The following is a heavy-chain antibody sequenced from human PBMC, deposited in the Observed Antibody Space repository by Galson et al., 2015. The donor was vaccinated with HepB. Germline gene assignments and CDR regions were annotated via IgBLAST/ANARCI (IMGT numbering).Heavy chain of an antibody. J-gene: IGHJ6*02. Sequence: SETLSLTCTVSGGSISSYYWNWIRQPPGKGLEWIGYIYDSGSTNYNPSLKSRVTISVDTSKNQFSLKLSSVTAADTAVYYCARDSGVAVAGRSLRYETYGMDVWGQGTTVTVSS. D-gene: IGHD6-19*01. CDR1: GGSISSYY. CDR2: IYDSGST. CDR3: ARDSGVAVAGRSLRYETYGMDV. V-gene: IGHV4-59*01.